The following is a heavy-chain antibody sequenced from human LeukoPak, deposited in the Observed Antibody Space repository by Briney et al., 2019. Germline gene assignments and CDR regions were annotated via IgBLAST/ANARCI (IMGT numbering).Heavy chain of an antibody. D-gene: IGHD2-8*01. CDR3: ARFDLGYCTNGVCYKDYYYYMDV. V-gene: IGHV4-34*01. J-gene: IGHJ6*03. Sequence: SETLSLTCALYGGSFSGYYWSWIRQPPGKGLEWIGEINHSGSTNYNPSLKSRVTISVDTSKNQFSLKLSSVTAADTAVYYCARFDLGYCTNGVCYKDYYYYMDVWGKGTTVTVSS. CDR2: INHSGST. CDR1: GGSFSGYY.